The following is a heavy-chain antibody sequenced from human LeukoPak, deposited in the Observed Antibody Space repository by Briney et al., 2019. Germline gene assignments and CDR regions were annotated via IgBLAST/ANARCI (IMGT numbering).Heavy chain of an antibody. CDR2: ISADNGNT. V-gene: IGHV1-18*01. D-gene: IGHD1-26*01. Sequence: GASVKVSCKASGYTFTSFGISWVRQAPGQGREWMGGISADNGNTKYAQKVQGSVTMTTDTSTSTAHMELRSLRSDDTAVYYCARATEWHQFDFWGQGSLVTVSS. J-gene: IGHJ4*02. CDR3: ARATEWHQFDF. CDR1: GYTFTSFG.